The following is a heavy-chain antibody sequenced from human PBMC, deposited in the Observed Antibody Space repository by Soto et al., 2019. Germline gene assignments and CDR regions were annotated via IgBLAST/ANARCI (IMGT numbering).Heavy chain of an antibody. Sequence: QITLKESGPTLVKPTQTLTLTCTFSGFSLSSNKVGVGWIRQPPGKALEWLALIYWDADKRYSPALKSRLTISNDPSKNQVLFTMTNMDPVDTATYYCSHLGDSSGWYGFDYFAHCGRGILVTFSS. CDR1: GFSLSSNKVG. CDR3: SHLGDSSGWYGFDYFAH. D-gene: IGHD6-19*01. CDR2: IYWDADK. J-gene: IGHJ4*02. V-gene: IGHV2-5*02.